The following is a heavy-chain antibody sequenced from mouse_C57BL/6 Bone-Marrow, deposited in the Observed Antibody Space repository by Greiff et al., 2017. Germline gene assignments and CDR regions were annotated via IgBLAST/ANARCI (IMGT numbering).Heavy chain of an antibody. V-gene: IGHV1-62-3*01. J-gene: IGHJ1*03. CDR2: IDPYSGGT. CDR3: ARPGRLVDY. Sequence: VQLQQPGAELVKPGASVKLSCKASGYTFTGYWMHWVKQRPGRGLEWIGSIDPYSGGTKYNEKFKGKATLTVDKSSSTAYMQLSSLTSEDSAVYYCARPGRLVDYWGKGTTVTVSS. CDR1: GYTFTGYW. D-gene: IGHD4-1*01.